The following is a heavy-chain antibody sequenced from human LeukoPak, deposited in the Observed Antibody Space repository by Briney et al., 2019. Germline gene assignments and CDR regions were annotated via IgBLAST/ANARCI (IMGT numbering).Heavy chain of an antibody. Sequence: ASVKVSCKASGYTFTGYYMHWVRQAPGQGLEWMGRINPNSGGTNYAQKFQGRVTMTRDTSISTAYMELSRPRSDDTAVYYCARGRWEPLYYYYYMDVWGKGTTVTVSS. CDR2: INPNSGGT. CDR3: ARGRWEPLYYYYYMDV. J-gene: IGHJ6*03. D-gene: IGHD1-26*01. V-gene: IGHV1-2*06. CDR1: GYTFTGYY.